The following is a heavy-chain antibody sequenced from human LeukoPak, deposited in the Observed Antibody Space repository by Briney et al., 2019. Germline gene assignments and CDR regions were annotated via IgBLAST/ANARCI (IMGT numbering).Heavy chain of an antibody. CDR1: GFTVSSNY. J-gene: IGHJ4*02. D-gene: IGHD3-16*02. CDR2: IYSGGST. Sequence: GGSLRLSCAASGFTVSSNYMSWVRQAPGKGREWVSVIYSGGSTYYADSVKGRFTISRDNSKNTLFLHMNSLRAEDTAVYYCAKERAGYTNPYYFDYWGQGTLVTVSS. CDR3: AKERAGYTNPYYFDY. V-gene: IGHV3-53*01.